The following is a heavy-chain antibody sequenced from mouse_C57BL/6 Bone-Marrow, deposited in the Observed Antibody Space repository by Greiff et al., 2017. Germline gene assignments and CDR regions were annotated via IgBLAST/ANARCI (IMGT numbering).Heavy chain of an antibody. V-gene: IGHV14-4*01. CDR3: TTPLYYYGSRRFDY. D-gene: IGHD1-1*01. Sequence: EVQLQQSGAELVRPGASVKLSCTASGFNIKDDYMHWVKQRPEQGLEWIGWIDPENGDTEYASKFQGKATITADTSSNTAYLQLSSLTSEDTAVYYCTTPLYYYGSRRFDYWGQGTTLTVSS. J-gene: IGHJ2*01. CDR1: GFNIKDDY. CDR2: IDPENGDT.